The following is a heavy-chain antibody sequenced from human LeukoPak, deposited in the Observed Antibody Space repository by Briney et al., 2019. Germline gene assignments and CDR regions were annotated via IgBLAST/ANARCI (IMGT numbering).Heavy chain of an antibody. V-gene: IGHV3-7*04. CDR1: RFTFSNYW. CDR3: ARDRCSSTSCFIDY. CDR2: IKQGGSAK. Sequence: PGGSLRLSCAVSRFTFSNYWMSWVRQAPGKGLEWVSNIKQGGSAKYYVDSVKGRFTISRDNAKNSLYLQMNSLRAEDRAVYYCARDRCSSTSCFIDYRGQGTLVTVSS. J-gene: IGHJ4*02. D-gene: IGHD2-2*01.